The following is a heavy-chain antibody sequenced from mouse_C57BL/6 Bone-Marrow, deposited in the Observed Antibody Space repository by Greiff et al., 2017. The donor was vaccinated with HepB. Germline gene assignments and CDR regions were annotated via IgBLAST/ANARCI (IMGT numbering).Heavy chain of an antibody. CDR3: ARGITTVVEYFDY. CDR1: GFTFSSYA. CDR2: ISDGGSYT. D-gene: IGHD1-1*01. Sequence: EVNVVESGGGLVKPGGSLKLSCAASGFTFSSYAMSWVRQTPEKRLEWVATISDGGSYTYYPDNVKGRFTISRDTAKNNLYLQMSHLKSEDTAMYYCARGITTVVEYFDYWGQGTTLTVSS. V-gene: IGHV5-4*03. J-gene: IGHJ2*01.